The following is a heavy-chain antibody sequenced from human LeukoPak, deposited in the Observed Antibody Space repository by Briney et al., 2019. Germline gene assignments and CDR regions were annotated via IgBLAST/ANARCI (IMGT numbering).Heavy chain of an antibody. V-gene: IGHV3-23*01. Sequence: PGGSPRLSCAASGFIFSTYAMNWVRQAPGKGLEWISGVSNSGVSTNYAASVKGRFTISRDNSKNMLYLQMNGLRAEDTAVYYRAKDWNPSPNWFGPWGQGTLVIVSS. CDR2: VSNSGVST. CDR3: AKDWNPSPNWFGP. CDR1: GFIFSTYA. D-gene: IGHD1-1*01. J-gene: IGHJ5*02.